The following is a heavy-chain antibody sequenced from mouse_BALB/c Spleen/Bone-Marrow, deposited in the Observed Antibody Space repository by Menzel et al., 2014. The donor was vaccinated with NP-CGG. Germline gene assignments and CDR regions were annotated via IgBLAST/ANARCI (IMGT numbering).Heavy chain of an antibody. D-gene: IGHD1-1*01. Sequence: GSELVRPGASVKLSCKASGYTFTSYWIHWVKQRPGQGLEWIGNIYPGSGSINYDEKFKSKATLTVDTSSSTAYMQLSSLTSEDSAVYYCRRYDYTMDYWGQGTSVTVSS. CDR3: RRYDYTMDY. CDR1: GYTFTSYW. V-gene: IGHV1S22*01. J-gene: IGHJ4*01. CDR2: IYPGSGSI.